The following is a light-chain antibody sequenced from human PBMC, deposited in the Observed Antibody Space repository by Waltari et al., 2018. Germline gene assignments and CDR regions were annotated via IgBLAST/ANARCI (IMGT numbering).Light chain of an antibody. J-gene: IGLJ2*01. CDR3: NSRDSSGNHLFVV. CDR1: SLRSYY. V-gene: IGLV3-19*01. CDR2: GKN. Sequence: SSELTQDPAVSVALGQTVRITCQGDSLRSYYASWYQQKPGQAPVLVIYGKNNRPAGIPDRFSGSSSGNTAPLTITGAQAEDEADYYCNSRDSSGNHLFVVFGGGTKLTVL.